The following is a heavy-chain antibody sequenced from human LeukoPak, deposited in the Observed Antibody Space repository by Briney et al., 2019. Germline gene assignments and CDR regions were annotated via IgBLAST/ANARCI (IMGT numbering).Heavy chain of an antibody. CDR2: INPSGGST. Sequence: ASVKVSCKASGYAFTSYYMHWVRQAPGQGLEWMGIINPSGGSTSYAQKFQGRVTMTRDTSTSTVYMELSSLRSEDTAVYYCARAYDSSGYYYCFDYWGQGTLVTFSS. CDR1: GYAFTSYY. CDR3: ARAYDSSGYYYCFDY. D-gene: IGHD3-22*01. J-gene: IGHJ4*02. V-gene: IGHV1-46*01.